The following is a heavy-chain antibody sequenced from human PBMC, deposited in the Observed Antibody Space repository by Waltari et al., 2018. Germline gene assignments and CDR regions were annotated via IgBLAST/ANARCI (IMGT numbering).Heavy chain of an antibody. CDR2: ISSSSSYI. CDR3: YSLGGRVFDY. CDR1: GFTFSSYS. V-gene: IGHV3-21*01. J-gene: IGHJ4*02. D-gene: IGHD2-15*01. Sequence: EVQLVESGGGLVKPGGSLRLSCSASGFTFSSYSMNWVRQAPGKGLEWVSSISSSSSYIYYADSVKGRFTISRDNAKNSLYLQMNSLRAEDTAVYYCYSLGGRVFDYWGQGTLVTVSS.